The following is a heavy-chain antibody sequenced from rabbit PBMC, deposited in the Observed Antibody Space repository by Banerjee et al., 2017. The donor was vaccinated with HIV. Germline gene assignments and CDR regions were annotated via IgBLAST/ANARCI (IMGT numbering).Heavy chain of an antibody. D-gene: IGHD6-1*01. J-gene: IGHJ4*01. CDR3: TRDFTGYGYARLNL. V-gene: IGHV1S45*01. CDR1: GFSFSNRCV. CDR2: INTSSGNA. Sequence: QEQLEESGGDLVKPEGSLTLTCTASGFSFSNRCVMCWVRQTPGKGLEWIACINTSSGNAVYANWAKGRFTISKTSSTTVTLQMTSLTAADTATYFCTRDFTGYGYARLNLWGPGTLVTVS.